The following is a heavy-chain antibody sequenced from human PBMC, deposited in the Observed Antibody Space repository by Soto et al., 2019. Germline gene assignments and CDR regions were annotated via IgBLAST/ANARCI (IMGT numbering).Heavy chain of an antibody. Sequence: EVQLLESGGGLVQPGGSLRLSCAGSGFTFSSYAMRWVRQAPGKGLEWVSAISGSGGSTYYADSVNGRFTISRDHSKNRLYLLMNNLRADDTDVYYCAQDLRVDDNIGYYYDSAFDICGQGTMVTVTS. CDR3: AQDLRVDDNIGYYYDSAFDI. CDR2: ISGSGGST. D-gene: IGHD3-22*01. J-gene: IGHJ3*02. V-gene: IGHV3-23*01. CDR1: GFTFSSYA.